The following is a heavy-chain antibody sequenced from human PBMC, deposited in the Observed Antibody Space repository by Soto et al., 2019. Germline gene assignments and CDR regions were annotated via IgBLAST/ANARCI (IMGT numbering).Heavy chain of an antibody. D-gene: IGHD3-10*01. V-gene: IGHV3-33*01. CDR2: IWYDGSNK. CDR1: GFTFSSYG. CDR3: ASSNYYGSGSYHPSFDY. J-gene: IGHJ4*02. Sequence: QVPLVESGGGVVQPGRSLRLSCAASGFTFSSYGMHWVRQAPGKGLEWVAVIWYDGSNKYYADSVKGRFTISRDNSKNTLYLQMNSLRAEDTAVYYCASSNYYGSGSYHPSFDYWGQGTLVTVSS.